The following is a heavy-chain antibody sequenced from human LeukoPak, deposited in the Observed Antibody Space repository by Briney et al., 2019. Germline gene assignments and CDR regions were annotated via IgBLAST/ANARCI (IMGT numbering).Heavy chain of an antibody. D-gene: IGHD1-26*01. CDR2: IYYSGST. CDR3: ARSGSYAYNWFDP. J-gene: IGHJ5*02. V-gene: IGHV4-61*01. Sequence: ASETLSLTCTVSGGSVSSGSYYWSWIRQPPGKGLEWIGYIYYSGSTNYNPSLKSRVTISVDTSKNQFSLKLSSVTAADTAVYYCARSGSYAYNWFDPWGQGTLVTVSS. CDR1: GGSVSSGSYY.